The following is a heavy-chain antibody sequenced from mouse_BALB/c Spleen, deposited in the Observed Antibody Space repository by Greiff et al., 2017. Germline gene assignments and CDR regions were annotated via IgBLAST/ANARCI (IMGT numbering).Heavy chain of an antibody. D-gene: IGHD2-1*01. J-gene: IGHJ3*01. CDR3: AREGVYYGKEFAY. V-gene: IGHV5-6-5*01. CDR1: GFTFSSYA. Sequence: EVQGVESGGGLVKPGGSLKLSCAASGFTFSSYAMSWVRQTPEKRLEWVASISSGGSTYYPDSVKGRFTISRDNARNILYLQMSSLRSEDTAMYYCAREGVYYGKEFAYWGQGTLVTVSA. CDR2: ISSGGST.